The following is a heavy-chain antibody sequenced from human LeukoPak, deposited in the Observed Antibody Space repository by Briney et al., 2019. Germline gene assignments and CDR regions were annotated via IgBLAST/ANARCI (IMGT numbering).Heavy chain of an antibody. Sequence: GGSLRLSCAASGFTFSSYSMNWVRQAPGKGLEWVSYISSSSSTIYYAESVKGRFTISRDNDKNSLYLQMNSLRAEDTAVYYCARGGNYPDYWGQGTLVTVSS. J-gene: IGHJ4*02. CDR1: GFTFSSYS. CDR3: ARGGNYPDY. CDR2: ISSSSSTI. D-gene: IGHD1-7*01. V-gene: IGHV3-48*01.